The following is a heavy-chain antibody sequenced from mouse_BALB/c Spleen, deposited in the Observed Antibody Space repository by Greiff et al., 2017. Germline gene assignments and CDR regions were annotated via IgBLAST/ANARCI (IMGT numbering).Heavy chain of an antibody. V-gene: IGHV14-3*02. CDR2: IDPANGNT. CDR3: ARIPDYYYAMDY. D-gene: IGHD2-4*01. Sequence: EVKLQQSGAELVKPGASVKLSCTASGFNIKDTYMHWVKQRPEQGLEWIGRIDPANGNTKYDPKFQGKATITADTSSNTAYLQLSSLTSEDTAVYYCARIPDYYYAMDYWGQGTSVTVSS. J-gene: IGHJ4*01. CDR1: GFNIKDTY.